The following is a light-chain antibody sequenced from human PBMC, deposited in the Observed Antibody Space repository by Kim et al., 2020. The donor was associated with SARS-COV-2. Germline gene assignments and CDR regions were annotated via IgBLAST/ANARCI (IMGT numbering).Light chain of an antibody. J-gene: IGLJ1*01. CDR1: SSDVGGYNY. V-gene: IGLV2-14*03. Sequence: QSALTQPASVSGSPGQSITISCTGTSSDVGGYNYVSWYQQHPGKAPKLMIYDVSNRPSGVSNRFSGSKSGNTASLTISGLQAEDEADYYCSSYTISSTRVLGTGTKVTVL. CDR2: DVS. CDR3: SSYTISSTRV.